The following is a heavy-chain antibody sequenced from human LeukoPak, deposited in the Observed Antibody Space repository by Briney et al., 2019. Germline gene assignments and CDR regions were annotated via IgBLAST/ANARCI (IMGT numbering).Heavy chain of an antibody. CDR3: ARVPYDYVWGSYRFNPIDY. CDR2: MNPNRGNT. Sequence: GASVKVSCKASGYTFTSYDINWVRQATGQGLEWMGWMNPNRGNTGYAQNFQGRVPMTRNTSTSTVYMELSSLRSEDTAVYYCARVPYDYVWGSYRFNPIDYWGQGTLVPVSS. J-gene: IGHJ4*02. D-gene: IGHD3-16*02. V-gene: IGHV1-8*01. CDR1: GYTFTSYD.